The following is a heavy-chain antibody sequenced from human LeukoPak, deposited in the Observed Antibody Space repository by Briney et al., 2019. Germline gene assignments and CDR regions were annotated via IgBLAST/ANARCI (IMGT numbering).Heavy chain of an antibody. D-gene: IGHD3-22*01. CDR1: GGSISSSSHY. CDR2: IYYSGST. V-gene: IGHV4-39*01. CDR3: ASIPITMIAARYFDL. J-gene: IGHJ2*01. Sequence: PSETLSLTCTVSGGSISSSSHYWGWTRQPPGKGLEWIGSIYYSGSTYYNPSLKSRVTISVDTSKNQFSLKLTSVTAADTAVYYCASIPITMIAARYFDLWGRGTLVTVSS.